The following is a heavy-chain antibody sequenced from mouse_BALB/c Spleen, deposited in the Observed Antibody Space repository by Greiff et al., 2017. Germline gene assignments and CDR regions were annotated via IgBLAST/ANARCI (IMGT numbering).Heavy chain of an antibody. J-gene: IGHJ2*01. Sequence: EVKLVESGGGLVKPGGSLKLSCAASGFTFSSYAMSWVRQTPEKRLEWVASISSGGSTYYPDSVKGRFTISRDNARNILYLQMSSLRSEDTAMYYCARDGNYVGFDYWGQGTTLTVSS. CDR1: GFTFSSYA. D-gene: IGHD2-1*01. CDR3: ARDGNYVGFDY. CDR2: ISSGGST. V-gene: IGHV5-6-5*01.